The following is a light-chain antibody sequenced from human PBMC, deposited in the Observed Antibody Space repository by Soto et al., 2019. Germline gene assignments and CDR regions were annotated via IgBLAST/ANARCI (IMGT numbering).Light chain of an antibody. CDR1: SSDVGNFDY. CDR2: DGS. J-gene: IGLJ1*01. CDR3: ISFTTRATYA. V-gene: IGLV2-14*01. Sequence: QSVLTQPASVSGSPGQSITISCTGTSSDVGNFDYVSWYQQHPGKVPKLMIYDGSNRPSGVSNRFSGSKSGNTASLTISGLQAEDEADYYCISFTTRATYASGTGTKVTVL.